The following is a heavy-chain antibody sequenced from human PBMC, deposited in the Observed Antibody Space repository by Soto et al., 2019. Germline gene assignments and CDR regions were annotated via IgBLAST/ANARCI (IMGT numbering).Heavy chain of an antibody. CDR1: GGSFSGYY. CDR2: INHSGST. CDR3: ARPDSNGWYDS. Sequence: SETLSLTCAVYGGSFSGYYWSWIRQPPGKGLEWIGEINHSGSTRYSPSFQGHVTISADKTISTAYLQWSSLRASDTAIYYCARPDSNGWYDSWGQGTLVTVSS. D-gene: IGHD5-18*01. V-gene: IGHV4-34*01. J-gene: IGHJ5*01.